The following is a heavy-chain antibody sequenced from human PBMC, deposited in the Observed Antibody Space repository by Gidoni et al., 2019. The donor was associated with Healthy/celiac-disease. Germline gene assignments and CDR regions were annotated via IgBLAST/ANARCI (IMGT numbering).Heavy chain of an antibody. D-gene: IGHD5-12*01. CDR3: AKCRKMATITAFDY. V-gene: IGHV3-23*01. J-gene: IGHJ4*02. CDR2: ISGGGSNK. Sequence: EVQLLESGGGLVQPGGSLRLSCAASGFTFSSYAMSWVRQAPGKGLEWVAAISGGGSNKYYADSVKGRFTISRDNSKNTLYLQMNSLRAEDTAVYYCAKCRKMATITAFDYWGQGTLVTVSS. CDR1: GFTFSSYA.